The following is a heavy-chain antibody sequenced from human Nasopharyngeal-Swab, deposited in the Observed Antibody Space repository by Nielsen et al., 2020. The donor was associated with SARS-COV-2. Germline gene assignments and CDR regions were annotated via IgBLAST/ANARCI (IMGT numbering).Heavy chain of an antibody. CDR3: ARGNIAIQYYYYGMDV. V-gene: IGHV7-4-1*02. J-gene: IGHJ6*02. Sequence: ASVKVSCKASGYTFTSYAMNWVRQAPGQGLEWMGWINTNTGNPTYAQGFTGRFVFSLDTSVSTAYLQISSLKAEDTAVYYWARGNIAIQYYYYGMDVWGQGTTVTVSS. D-gene: IGHD2/OR15-2a*01. CDR1: GYTFTSYA. CDR2: INTNTGNP.